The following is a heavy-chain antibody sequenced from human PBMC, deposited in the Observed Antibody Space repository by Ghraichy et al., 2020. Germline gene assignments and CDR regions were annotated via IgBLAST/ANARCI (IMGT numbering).Heavy chain of an antibody. Sequence: VSSISSSSSYIYYADSVNGRVTISRDNAKNSLYLQLNSLSADDTAVYYCAGDRSPHYESSGYYHVAFEIWGQGT. D-gene: IGHD3-22*01. CDR3: AGDRSPHYESSGYYHVAFEI. V-gene: IGHV3-21*01. CDR2: ISSSSSYI. J-gene: IGHJ3*02.